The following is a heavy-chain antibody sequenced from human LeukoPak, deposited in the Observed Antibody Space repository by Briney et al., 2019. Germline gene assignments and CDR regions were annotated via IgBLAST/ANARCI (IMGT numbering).Heavy chain of an antibody. CDR3: ARGPQHTSYYYDSSGFRNWFDP. J-gene: IGHJ5*02. Sequence: SETLSLTCTVSGGSISRYYWSWIRQSAGKGLEWIGRIYTSGSTNYNPSLKSRVTMSVDTSKNQFSLKLSSVTAADTAVYYCARGPQHTSYYYDSSGFRNWFDPWGQGTLVTVSS. CDR2: IYTSGST. CDR1: GGSISRYY. D-gene: IGHD3-22*01. V-gene: IGHV4-4*07.